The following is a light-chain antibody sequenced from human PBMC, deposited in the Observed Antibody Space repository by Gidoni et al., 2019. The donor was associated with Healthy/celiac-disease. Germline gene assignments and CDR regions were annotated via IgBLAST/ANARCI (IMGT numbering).Light chain of an antibody. V-gene: IGKV3-15*01. J-gene: IGKJ1*01. CDR1: QSVSSN. CDR2: GAS. Sequence: EIVMTQSPATLSVYPGERATLSCRASQSVSSNLAWYQQKPGQAPRPLIYGASTRATGIPARFSGSGSGTEFTLTISSLQSEDFAVYYCQQYNNWPWTFGQGTKVEIK. CDR3: QQYNNWPWT.